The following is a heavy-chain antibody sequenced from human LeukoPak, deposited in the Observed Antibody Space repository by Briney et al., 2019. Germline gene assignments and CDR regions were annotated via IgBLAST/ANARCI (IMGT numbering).Heavy chain of an antibody. D-gene: IGHD2-15*01. CDR1: GFTFSSYW. V-gene: IGHV3-53*01. J-gene: IGHJ6*02. CDR3: ARGRYPYGMDV. CDR2: IYSGGSP. Sequence: GGSLRLSCAASGFTFSSYWMSWVRQAPGKGLEWVSIIYSGGSPYYADSVMGRLTISRDNSKNTLYLQMNSLRAEDTAVYYCARGRYPYGMDVWGQGTTVTVSS.